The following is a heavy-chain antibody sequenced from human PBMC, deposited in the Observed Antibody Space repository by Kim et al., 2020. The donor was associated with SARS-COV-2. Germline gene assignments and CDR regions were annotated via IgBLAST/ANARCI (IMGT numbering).Heavy chain of an antibody. Sequence: GGSLRLSCAASGFTFSSYSMNWVRQAPGKGLEWVSSISSSSSYIYYADSVKGRFTISRDNAKNSLYLQMNSLRAEDTAVYYCARDLGICSSTSCYFYGMDVWGQGTTVTVSS. J-gene: IGHJ6*02. V-gene: IGHV3-21*01. CDR2: ISSSSSYI. CDR3: ARDLGICSSTSCYFYGMDV. CDR1: GFTFSSYS. D-gene: IGHD2-2*01.